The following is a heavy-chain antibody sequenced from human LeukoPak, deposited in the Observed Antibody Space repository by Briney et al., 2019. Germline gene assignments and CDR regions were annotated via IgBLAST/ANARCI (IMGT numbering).Heavy chain of an antibody. Sequence: GASVKVSCKASGYTFTNYDINWVRQAPGQGLGWMGWMNPNSGNTGYAQKFQGRVTMTRNTSITTAYMELSSLRPEDTAVYYCARSKVGSTTLPIDYWGQGTLVIVSS. CDR1: GYTFTNYD. D-gene: IGHD1-26*01. J-gene: IGHJ4*02. CDR3: ARSKVGSTTLPIDY. CDR2: MNPNSGNT. V-gene: IGHV1-8*01.